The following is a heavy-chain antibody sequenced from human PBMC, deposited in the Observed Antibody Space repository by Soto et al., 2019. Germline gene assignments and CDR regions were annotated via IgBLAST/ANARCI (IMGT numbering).Heavy chain of an antibody. V-gene: IGHV1-69*01. CDR1: GGTFSSYA. J-gene: IGHJ4*02. CDR3: ARGYYYDSSGYYETSIDY. Sequence: QVQLVQSGAEVKKPGSSVKVSCKASGGTFSSYAISWVRQAPGQGLEWMGGIIPIFGTANYAQKFQGRVTITADEPTSTAYMELSSLRSEDTAVYYCARGYYYDSSGYYETSIDYWGQGTLVTVSS. D-gene: IGHD3-22*01. CDR2: IIPIFGTA.